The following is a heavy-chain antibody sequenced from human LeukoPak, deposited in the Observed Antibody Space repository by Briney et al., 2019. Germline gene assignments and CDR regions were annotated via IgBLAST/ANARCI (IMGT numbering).Heavy chain of an antibody. Sequence: GGSLRLSCAASGFTFSSYWMTWVRQAPGKGLEWVANIFEDGSEKNHVDSVRGRFTISRDNAKNSLYLQMDSLRDEDTAMYYCARDVSPSTRGGDCSGGTCYYDAFDLWGQGTMVTVSS. D-gene: IGHD2-15*01. CDR1: GFTFSSYW. J-gene: IGHJ3*01. V-gene: IGHV3-7*01. CDR2: IFEDGSEK. CDR3: ARDVSPSTRGGDCSGGTCYYDAFDL.